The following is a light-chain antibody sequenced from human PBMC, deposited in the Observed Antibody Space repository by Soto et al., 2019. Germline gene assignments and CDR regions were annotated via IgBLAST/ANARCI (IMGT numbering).Light chain of an antibody. CDR1: QSVXSN. CDR3: QQYVHWPPGT. Sequence: VVTQCASTLSVSPGERATLSCRASQSVXSNFAWYEQKPGQAPRLLSXAESNRATGIPARFSASGSGRDFTLTISSLEPEDFAVYYCQQYVHWPPGTFGQGTKVDIK. V-gene: IGKV3D-15*01. J-gene: IGKJ1*01. CDR2: AES.